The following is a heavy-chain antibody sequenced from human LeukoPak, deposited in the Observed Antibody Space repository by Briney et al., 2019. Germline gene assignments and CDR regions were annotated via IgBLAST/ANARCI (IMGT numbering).Heavy chain of an antibody. D-gene: IGHD4-17*01. Sequence: GGSLRLSCAASGFTFSSYWMSWVRQAPGKGLEWVANIKQDGSEKYYVDSVKGRFTISRDNAKNSLYLQMNSLRAEDTAVYYCARFGPTGYGDYEAFDIWGQGTMVTVSS. CDR2: IKQDGSEK. V-gene: IGHV3-7*01. CDR1: GFTFSSYW. CDR3: ARFGPTGYGDYEAFDI. J-gene: IGHJ3*02.